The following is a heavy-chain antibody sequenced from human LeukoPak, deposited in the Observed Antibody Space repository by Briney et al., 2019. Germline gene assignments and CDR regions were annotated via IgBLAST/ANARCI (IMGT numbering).Heavy chain of an antibody. D-gene: IGHD2-15*01. CDR2: IIPIVNIP. CDR3: ATSMAANPPDY. V-gene: IGHV1-69*04. CDR1: GGTFSSSA. Sequence: ASVKVSCKASGGTFSSSAINGLQQAPGQGLKWMGRIIPIVNIPKYAQKFQGRVTITADKSTSTAYMELNSLKSEDTAIYYCATSMAANPPDYWGQGTLVTVSS. J-gene: IGHJ4*02.